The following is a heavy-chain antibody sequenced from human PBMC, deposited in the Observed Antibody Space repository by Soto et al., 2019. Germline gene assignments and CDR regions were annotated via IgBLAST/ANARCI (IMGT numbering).Heavy chain of an antibody. CDR3: AKAWDTGAARYYYALDV. CDR2: IYYSGST. V-gene: IGHV4-59*01. J-gene: IGHJ6*02. Sequence: SETLSLTCTVSGGSISRYYWSWIRQPPGKGLEWIGYIYYSGSTNYNPSLKGRVSMSEDTSKNQFSLRLRSVTAADTAVYYCAKAWDTGAARYYYALDVWGQGTSVTVSS. CDR1: GGSISRYY. D-gene: IGHD7-27*01.